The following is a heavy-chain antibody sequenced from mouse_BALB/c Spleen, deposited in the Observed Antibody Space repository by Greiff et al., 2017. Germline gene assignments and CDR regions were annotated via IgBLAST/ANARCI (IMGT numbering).Heavy chain of an antibody. D-gene: IGHD6-5*01. V-gene: IGHV1-5*01. CDR2: IYPGNSDT. Sequence: VQLKESGPVLVRPGASVKMSCKASGYTFTSYWMHWVKQRPGQGLEWIGAIYPGNSDTSYNQKFKGKAKLTAVTSASTAYMQLSSLTNEDSAVYYCAREGGVNAAPMDYWGQGTTLTVSS. CDR1: GYTFTSYW. J-gene: IGHJ2*01. CDR3: AREGGVNAAPMDY.